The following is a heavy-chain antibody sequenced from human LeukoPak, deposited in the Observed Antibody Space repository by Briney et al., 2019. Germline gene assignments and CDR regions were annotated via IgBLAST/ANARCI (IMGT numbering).Heavy chain of an antibody. Sequence: SVKVSCKASGGTFSSYAISWVRQAPGQELEWTGGIIPIFGTADYAQKFQGRVTITADKSTSTAYMELSSLRSEDTAVYYCARDVMVRGHNWFDPWGQGTLVTVSS. J-gene: IGHJ5*02. CDR1: GGTFSSYA. V-gene: IGHV1-69*06. CDR3: ARDVMVRGHNWFDP. D-gene: IGHD3-10*01. CDR2: IIPIFGTA.